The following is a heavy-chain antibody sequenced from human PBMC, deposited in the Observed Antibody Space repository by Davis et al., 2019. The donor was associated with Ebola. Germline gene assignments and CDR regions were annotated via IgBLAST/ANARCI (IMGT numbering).Heavy chain of an antibody. CDR1: GFTFSAYW. J-gene: IGHJ4*02. CDR2: IKQDGSEK. Sequence: GESLKISCAASGFTFSAYWMNWVRQAPGKGLEWVASIKQDGSEKYYVDSVKGRFTISRDNARNSLYLQMNSLRAEDTAVYYCESETRLGYWGQGTLVTVSS. D-gene: IGHD1-1*01. V-gene: IGHV3-7*01. CDR3: ESETRLGY.